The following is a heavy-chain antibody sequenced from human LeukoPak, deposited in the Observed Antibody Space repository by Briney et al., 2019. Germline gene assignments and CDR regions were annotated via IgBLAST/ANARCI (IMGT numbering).Heavy chain of an antibody. D-gene: IGHD2/OR15-2a*01. Sequence: GGSLRLSCAASGFTLSSYEMNWVRQAPGKGLEWVSYISSSGSTIYYADSVKGRFTISRDNAKNSLYLQMNSLRAEDTAVYYCARGKTSQNIVTRKTYNWFDPWGQGTLVTVSS. CDR1: GFTLSSYE. J-gene: IGHJ5*02. CDR2: ISSSGSTI. V-gene: IGHV3-48*03. CDR3: ARGKTSQNIVTRKTYNWFDP.